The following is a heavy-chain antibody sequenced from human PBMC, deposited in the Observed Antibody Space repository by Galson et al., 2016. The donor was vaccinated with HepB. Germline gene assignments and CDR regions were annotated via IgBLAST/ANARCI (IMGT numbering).Heavy chain of an antibody. J-gene: IGHJ6*03. Sequence: SETLSLTCTVSGGSVSSFSYYWSWIRQPPGRGLEWIGYIYYSGSTIYNPSLRSRVTISVDTSKNQFSLKLSSVTAADTAVYYCARTVTTTQDWSYYYYMDVWGKGTTVTVSS. CDR3: ARTVTTTQDWSYYYYMDV. CDR1: GGSVSSFSYY. V-gene: IGHV4-61*01. CDR2: IYYSGST. D-gene: IGHD4-17*01.